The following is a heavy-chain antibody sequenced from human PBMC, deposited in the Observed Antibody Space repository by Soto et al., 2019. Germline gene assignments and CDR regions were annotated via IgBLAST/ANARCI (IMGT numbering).Heavy chain of an antibody. D-gene: IGHD2-2*01. V-gene: IGHV3-23*01. CDR1: GFTFSSYA. CDR3: AKDTEGVVVVPAARGDAFDI. Sequence: EAQLLESGGGLVQPGGSLRLSCAASGFTFSSYAMSWVRQAPGKGLEWVSAIRGSGGSTYYADSVKGRFTISRDNSKNTLYLQMNSLRAEDTAVYYCAKDTEGVVVVPAARGDAFDIWGQGTMVTVSS. CDR2: IRGSGGST. J-gene: IGHJ3*02.